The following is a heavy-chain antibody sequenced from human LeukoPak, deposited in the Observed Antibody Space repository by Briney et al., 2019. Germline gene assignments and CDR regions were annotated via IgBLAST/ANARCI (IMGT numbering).Heavy chain of an antibody. D-gene: IGHD2-2*01. CDR3: ARTHPTPDIVVVPAAIGWFDP. V-gene: IGHV1-69*06. CDR2: IIPIFGTA. CDR1: GGTFSSYA. Sequence: GSSVKVSCKASGGTFSSYAISWVRQAPGQGLEWMGGIIPIFGTANYAQKFQGGVTITADKSTSTAYMELSSLKSEDTAVYYCARTHPTPDIVVVPAAIGWFDPWGQGTLVTVSS. J-gene: IGHJ5*02.